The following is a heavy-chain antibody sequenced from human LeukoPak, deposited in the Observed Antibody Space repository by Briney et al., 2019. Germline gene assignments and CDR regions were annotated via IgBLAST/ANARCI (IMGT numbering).Heavy chain of an antibody. Sequence: SETLSLTCTVSGGSISSGDYYWSWIRQPPGTGLDWIGYIYYSGSTYYNPSLKSRVTISVDTSKNQFSLKLSSVTAADTAVYYCARGIYVPTARRPYYFDYWGQGTLVTVSS. CDR1: GGSISSGDYY. CDR3: ARGIYVPTARRPYYFDY. D-gene: IGHD2-2*01. V-gene: IGHV4-30-4*01. CDR2: IYYSGST. J-gene: IGHJ4*02.